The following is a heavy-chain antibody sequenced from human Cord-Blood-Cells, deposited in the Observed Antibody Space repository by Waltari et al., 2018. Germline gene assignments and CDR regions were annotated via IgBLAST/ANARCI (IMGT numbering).Heavy chain of an antibody. CDR3: ARSGGTFDY. CDR2: IYYSGGT. V-gene: IGHV4-39*01. D-gene: IGHD3-16*01. CDR1: GGSISSSSYY. J-gene: IGHJ4*02. Sequence: QLQLQESGPGLVKPSETLSLTCSVSGGSISSSSYYWGWIRQPPGEGLEWIGSIYYSGGTYYDPSLKSRVTISVDTSKNQFSLKLSSVTAADTAVYYCARSGGTFDYWGQGTLVTVSS.